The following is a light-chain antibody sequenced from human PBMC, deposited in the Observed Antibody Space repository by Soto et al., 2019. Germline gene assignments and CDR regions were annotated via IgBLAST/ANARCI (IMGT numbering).Light chain of an antibody. J-gene: IGKJ1*01. CDR1: QSLINY. Sequence: EIVLTQSPVTLSLSPGERATLSCRASQSLINYLAWYQQKPGQAPRLLIYDASSRATGIPARFSGSGSGTDFTLTIASLEPEDFAVYYCQHRSNSWTFGQGTKVEIK. V-gene: IGKV3-11*01. CDR2: DAS. CDR3: QHRSNSWT.